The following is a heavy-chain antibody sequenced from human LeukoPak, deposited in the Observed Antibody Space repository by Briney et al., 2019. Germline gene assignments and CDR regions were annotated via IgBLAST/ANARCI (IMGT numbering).Heavy chain of an antibody. Sequence: SETLSLTCTVSGGSISSYYWSWIRQPPCKGREGIGYIYYSGSTYYNPSLKSRVTISVDTSKNQFSLKLSPVTAADTAVYYCARRGGQVDAYYFDYWGQGTLVTVSS. CDR1: GGSISSYY. CDR2: IYYSGST. CDR3: ARRGGQVDAYYFDY. D-gene: IGHD3-16*01. J-gene: IGHJ4*02. V-gene: IGHV4-59*06.